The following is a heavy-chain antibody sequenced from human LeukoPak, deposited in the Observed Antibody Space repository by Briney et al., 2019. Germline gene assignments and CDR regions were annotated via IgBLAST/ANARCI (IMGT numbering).Heavy chain of an antibody. D-gene: IGHD2-21*01. CDR2: ISYTGDTA. CDR1: GFTFRSYA. V-gene: IGHV3-23*01. Sequence: GGSLRLSRAASGFTFRSYAMSWVRQAPGKGLEWLSTISYTGDTASYADSVKGRFTVSRDNSKDTVFLQMNSLRAEDTAVFYCAKGSRHIYDAFDFWGQGTMVTVSS. J-gene: IGHJ3*01. CDR3: AKGSRHIYDAFDF.